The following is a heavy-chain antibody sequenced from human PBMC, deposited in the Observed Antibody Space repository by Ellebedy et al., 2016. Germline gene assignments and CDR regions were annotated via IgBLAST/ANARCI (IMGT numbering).Heavy chain of an antibody. D-gene: IGHD3-22*01. J-gene: IGHJ4*02. Sequence: GSLRLSXTVSGGSISSSSYYWGWIRQPPGKGLEWIGSIYYSGSTYYNPSLKSRVTISVDTSKNQFSLKLSSVTAADTAVYYCARLSYDSSGYPDYWGQGTLVTVSS. CDR1: GGSISSSSYY. CDR2: IYYSGST. CDR3: ARLSYDSSGYPDY. V-gene: IGHV4-39*01.